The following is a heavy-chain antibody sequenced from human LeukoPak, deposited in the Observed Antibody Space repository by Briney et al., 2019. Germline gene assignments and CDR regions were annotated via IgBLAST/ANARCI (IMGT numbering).Heavy chain of an antibody. CDR1: GGSISSSNW. Sequence: PSGTLSLTCAVSGGSISSSNWWSWVRQPPGKGLEWIGYIYYSGSTNYNPSLKSRVTISVDTSKNQFSLKLSSVTAADTAVYYCARVGRSHDAFDIWGQGTMVTVSS. V-gene: IGHV4-4*02. CDR2: IYYSGST. CDR3: ARVGRSHDAFDI. J-gene: IGHJ3*02.